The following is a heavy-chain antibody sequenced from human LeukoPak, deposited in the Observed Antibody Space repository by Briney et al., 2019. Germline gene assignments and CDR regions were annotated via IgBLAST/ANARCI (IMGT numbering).Heavy chain of an antibody. V-gene: IGHV1-69*04. Sequence: SVKVSCKASGGTFSSYAISWVRQAPGQGLEWMGRIIPILGIANYAQKFQGRVTITADKSTSAAYMELSSLRSEDTAVYYCARSKGGYNHPADYWGQGTLVTVSS. J-gene: IGHJ4*02. CDR2: IIPILGIA. CDR1: GGTFSSYA. D-gene: IGHD5-24*01. CDR3: ARSKGGYNHPADY.